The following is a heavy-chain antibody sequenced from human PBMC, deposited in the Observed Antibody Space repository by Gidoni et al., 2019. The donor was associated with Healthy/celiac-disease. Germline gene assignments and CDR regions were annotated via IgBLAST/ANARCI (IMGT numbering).Heavy chain of an antibody. CDR3: AKGSGWYLCGMDEYYFDY. CDR1: GCTCHEYA. CDR2: ISWNSGSI. V-gene: IGHV3-9*01. D-gene: IGHD6-19*01. Sequence: VQRLESGGAVVTPGRYLRLCCAASGCTCHEYAMHWVRQATGKGLEWVSGISWNSGSIGYADSVKGRFTISRDNAKNSLYLQMNSLRAEDTALYYCAKGSGWYLCGMDEYYFDYWGQGTLVTVSS. J-gene: IGHJ4*02.